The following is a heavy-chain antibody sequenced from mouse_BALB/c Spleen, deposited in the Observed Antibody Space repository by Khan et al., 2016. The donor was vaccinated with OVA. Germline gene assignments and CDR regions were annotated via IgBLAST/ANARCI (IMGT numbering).Heavy chain of an antibody. Sequence: VQLQESGAELVRPGVSVKISCKGSGYTFTDFTMHWVKQSHAKSLEWIGVISTYYGDVTYNQKFKGKATMTVDKSSSTAYMELARLTSEDSAIYYGARGGGESRFAYWGQGTLVTVSA. J-gene: IGHJ3*01. CDR2: ISTYYGDV. CDR3: ARGGGESRFAY. V-gene: IGHV1S137*01. CDR1: GYTFTDFT.